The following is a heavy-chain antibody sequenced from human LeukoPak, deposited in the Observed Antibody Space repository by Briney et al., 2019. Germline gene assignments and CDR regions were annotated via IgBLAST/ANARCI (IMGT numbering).Heavy chain of an antibody. CDR3: ARAAYCSSTSCYTGLENGMDV. CDR1: GFTFSSYS. CDR2: ISSSSSYI. D-gene: IGHD2-2*02. Sequence: GGSLRLSCAASGFTFSSYSMNWVRQAPGKGLEWVSSISSSSSYIYYADSVKGRFTISRDNAKNSLYLQMNSLRAEDTAVYYCARAAYCSSTSCYTGLENGMDVWGQGTTVTVSS. J-gene: IGHJ6*02. V-gene: IGHV3-21*01.